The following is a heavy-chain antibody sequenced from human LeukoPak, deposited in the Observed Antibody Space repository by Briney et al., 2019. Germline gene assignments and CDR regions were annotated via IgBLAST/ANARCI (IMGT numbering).Heavy chain of an antibody. J-gene: IGHJ4*02. D-gene: IGHD6-19*01. V-gene: IGHV4-59*01. Sequence: PSETLSLTCTVSGGSISSYYWSWIRQPPGKGLEWIGYIYYSGSTNYNPSLKSRVTISVDTSKNQFSLKLSSVTAADTAVYYCARDAYSSGALDYWGQGTLVTVSS. CDR2: IYYSGST. CDR1: GGSISSYY. CDR3: ARDAYSSGALDY.